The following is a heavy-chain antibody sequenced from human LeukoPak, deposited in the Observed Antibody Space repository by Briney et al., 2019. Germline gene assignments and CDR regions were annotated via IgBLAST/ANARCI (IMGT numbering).Heavy chain of an antibody. Sequence: SVKVSCKASGGTFTNLAISWVRQAPGQALEWMGRIIPTIGLASYAQKFQGRVTITADKSTSTAYMELSSLRSEDTAVYYCARAPPRLDGYILYYWGQGTLVTVSS. V-gene: IGHV1-69*04. D-gene: IGHD5-24*01. CDR2: IIPTIGLA. J-gene: IGHJ4*02. CDR1: GGTFTNLA. CDR3: ARAPPRLDGYILYY.